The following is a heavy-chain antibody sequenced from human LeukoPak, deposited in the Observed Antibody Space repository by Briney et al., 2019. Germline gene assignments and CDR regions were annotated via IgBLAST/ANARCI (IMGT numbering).Heavy chain of an antibody. J-gene: IGHJ4*02. CDR1: GFTFSSYA. CDR2: ISYDGSNK. V-gene: IGHV3-30-3*01. D-gene: IGHD3-3*01. Sequence: GRSLRLSCAASGFTFSSYAMHWVRQAPGKGLEWVAVISYDGSNKYYADSVKGRFTISRDNSKNTLYLQMNSLRAEDTAVYYCAREGCYDSGRYYFDYWGQGTLVTVSS. CDR3: AREGCYDSGRYYFDY.